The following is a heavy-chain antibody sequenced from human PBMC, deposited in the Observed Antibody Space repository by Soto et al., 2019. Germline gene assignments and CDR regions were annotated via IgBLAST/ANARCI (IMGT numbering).Heavy chain of an antibody. CDR2: ISGGGGTT. CDR3: ARGPRAPPPHDYGMDV. V-gene: IGHV3-23*01. Sequence: EVQLLESGGGLVQPGGSLRLSCAASGFTFSSHVMNWVRQAPGKGLEWVAAISGGGGTTFYGDSVEGRFTMSRDKSKHTLFLQMNSLRAEDTAVYYCARGPRAPPPHDYGMDVWGQGTTVTVSS. J-gene: IGHJ6*02. CDR1: GFTFSSHV.